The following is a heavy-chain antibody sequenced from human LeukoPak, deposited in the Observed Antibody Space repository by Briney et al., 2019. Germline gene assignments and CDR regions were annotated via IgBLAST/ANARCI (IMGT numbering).Heavy chain of an antibody. D-gene: IGHD3-9*01. Sequence: GGSLRLSCAASGFTFSSYSMNWVRQAPGKGLEWVSYISSSSSTIYYADSVKGRFTISRDNAKNSLYLQMNSLRAEDTAVYYCARDLYYDILTGFLGHYYYYGMDVWGQGTTVTVSS. V-gene: IGHV3-48*04. CDR1: GFTFSSYS. J-gene: IGHJ6*02. CDR2: ISSSSSTI. CDR3: ARDLYYDILTGFLGHYYYYGMDV.